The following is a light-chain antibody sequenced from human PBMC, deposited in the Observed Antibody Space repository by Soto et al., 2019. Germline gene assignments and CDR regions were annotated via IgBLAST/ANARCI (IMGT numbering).Light chain of an antibody. CDR3: QSYDSRLSAVV. CDR1: ASNIGTYA. V-gene: IGLV1-40*01. Sequence: QSVLTQPPSASGAPGQRVTISCFGSASNIGTYAVNWYQQLPGTAPKLLIYGNNNRPSGVPDRFSGSKSATSASLAITGLQADDEADYYCQSYDSRLSAVVFGGGTKLTVL. CDR2: GNN. J-gene: IGLJ2*01.